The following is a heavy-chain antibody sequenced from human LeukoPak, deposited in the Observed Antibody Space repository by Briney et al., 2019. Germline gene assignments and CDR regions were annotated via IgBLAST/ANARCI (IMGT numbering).Heavy chain of an antibody. J-gene: IGHJ5*02. D-gene: IGHD3-3*01. V-gene: IGHV4-4*07. CDR2: IYTSGST. Sequence: SETLSLTCSVSGDSISSYYWSWIRQPAGKGLEWIGRIYTSGSTNYNPSLKSRVTMSVDTSKNQFSLKLSSVTAADTAVYYCARSGTIFGRNNWFDPWGQGTLVTVSS. CDR3: ARSGTIFGRNNWFDP. CDR1: GDSISSYY.